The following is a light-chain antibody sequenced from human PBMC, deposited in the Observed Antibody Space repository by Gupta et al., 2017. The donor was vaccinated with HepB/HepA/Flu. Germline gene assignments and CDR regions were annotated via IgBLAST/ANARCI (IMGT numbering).Light chain of an antibody. Sequence: EIVLTQSPATLSLSPGERATLSCRASQSVSSYLAWYQQKPGQDPRLLIYDASNRATGIPARFSGSGPATEFTLTISSLDPEDCAVYYCQQRSNGPWGTFGPGTKVDIK. CDR3: QQRSNGPWGT. CDR1: QSVSSY. J-gene: IGKJ3*01. V-gene: IGKV3-11*01. CDR2: DAS.